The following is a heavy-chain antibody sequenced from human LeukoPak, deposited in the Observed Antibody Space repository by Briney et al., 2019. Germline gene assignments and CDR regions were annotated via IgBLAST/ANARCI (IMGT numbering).Heavy chain of an antibody. D-gene: IGHD3-10*01. J-gene: IGHJ4*02. V-gene: IGHV5-51*01. Sequence: GGSRQISCKGSGYSFTSYWIGWVRQLPGKGLEWMGIIYPGDSDTRYSPSFQGQVTISADKSISTAYLQWSSLKASDTAMYYCARHRFMVRGVIHYFDYWGQGTLVTVSS. CDR1: GYSFTSYW. CDR2: IYPGDSDT. CDR3: ARHRFMVRGVIHYFDY.